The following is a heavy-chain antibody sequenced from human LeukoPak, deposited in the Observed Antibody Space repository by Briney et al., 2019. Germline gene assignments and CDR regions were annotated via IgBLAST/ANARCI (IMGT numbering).Heavy chain of an antibody. D-gene: IGHD3-10*01. CDR1: GFTFSSYA. V-gene: IGHV3-23*01. Sequence: GGSLRLSCAASGFTFSSYAMSGVRQAPGKRLEWVSAISGSGGSTYYADSVKGRFTISRDNSKNTLYLQMNSLRAEDTAVYYCAKDLEGSGSYYFDYWGQGTLVTVSS. J-gene: IGHJ4*02. CDR3: AKDLEGSGSYYFDY. CDR2: ISGSGGST.